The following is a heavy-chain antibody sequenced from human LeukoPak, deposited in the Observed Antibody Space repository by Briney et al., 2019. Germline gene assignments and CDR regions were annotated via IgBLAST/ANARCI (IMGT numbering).Heavy chain of an antibody. J-gene: IGHJ6*03. CDR2: MNPNSGNT. D-gene: IGHD6-13*01. CDR3: ARVGYPDRWDYYYYMDV. CDR1: GYTFTSYD. V-gene: IGHV1-8*01. Sequence: ASVKVSCKASGYTFTSYDINWVRQATGQGLEWMGWMNPNSGNTGYAQKFQGRVTMTRNTSISTAYMELSSLRSEDTAVYYCARVGYPDRWDYYYYMDVWRKATTVTVSS.